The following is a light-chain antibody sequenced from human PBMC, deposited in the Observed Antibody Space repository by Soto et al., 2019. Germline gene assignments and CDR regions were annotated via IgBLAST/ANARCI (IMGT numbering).Light chain of an antibody. J-gene: IGKJ3*01. Sequence: DIVMTQSPDSLAVSLGERATINCRSSQSVLFSSNNKNFLAWYQQKPGQPPKLLIYWASTRESGVPDRFSGRGSGSDFTLTISSLQAEDVAVYYCQQYYISPFTFGPGTKVEIK. CDR2: WAS. V-gene: IGKV4-1*01. CDR1: QSVLFSSNNKNF. CDR3: QQYYISPFT.